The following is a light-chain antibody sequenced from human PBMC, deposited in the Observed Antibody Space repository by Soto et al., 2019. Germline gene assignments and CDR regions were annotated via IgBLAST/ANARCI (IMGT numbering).Light chain of an antibody. J-gene: IGKJ1*01. CDR3: QKYGSSRT. V-gene: IGKV3-20*01. CDR2: DAS. Sequence: EIVLTQSPGTLSLSPGERATLSCRASQSVSSSYLAWYQQKPGQAPRLLIYDASTRATGIPDRFSGSGSGTDFSLTISRLESEDFAVYFCQKYGSSRTFGLGTKVDIK. CDR1: QSVSSSY.